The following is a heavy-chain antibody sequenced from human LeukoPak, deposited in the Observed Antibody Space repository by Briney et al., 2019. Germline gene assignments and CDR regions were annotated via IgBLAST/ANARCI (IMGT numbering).Heavy chain of an antibody. CDR1: GFTFSDYA. J-gene: IGHJ3*02. Sequence: GGSLRLSCAASGFTFSDYAMNWVRQAPGKGLEWVSTIGGSGGFTYHANSVKGRFSISRDNSKNTLHLQMNSLRAEDTAVYYCAKANIWMGVRGGDAFHIWGQGTMVTVSS. CDR3: AKANIWMGVRGGDAFHI. CDR2: IGGSGGFT. V-gene: IGHV3-23*01. D-gene: IGHD3-10*01.